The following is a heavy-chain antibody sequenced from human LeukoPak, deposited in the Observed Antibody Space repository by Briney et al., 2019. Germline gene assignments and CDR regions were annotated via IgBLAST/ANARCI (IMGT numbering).Heavy chain of an antibody. CDR1: GFTFSGHW. J-gene: IGHJ4*02. CDR3: TRDRSRAEDD. Sequence: PGGSLTLSCAASGFTFSGHWMSWVRQPPGKGLEWVANINQGGSDKYYVDSVKGRFTISRDNANNLLYLQMNSLRGEDTAVYYCTRDRSRAEDDWGQGTLVTVSS. CDR2: INQGGSDK. D-gene: IGHD1-14*01. V-gene: IGHV3-7*01.